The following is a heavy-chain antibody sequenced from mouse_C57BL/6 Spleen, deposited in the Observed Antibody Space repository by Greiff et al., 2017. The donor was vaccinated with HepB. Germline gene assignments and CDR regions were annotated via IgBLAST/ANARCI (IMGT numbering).Heavy chain of an antibody. CDR2: INYDGSST. V-gene: IGHV5-16*01. J-gene: IGHJ2*01. CDR3: AREGDYGNSFDY. Sequence: EVKLVESEGGLVQPGSSMKLSCTASGFTFSDYYMAWVRQVPEKGLEWVANINYDGSSTYYLDSLKSRFIISRDNAKNILYLQMSSLKSEDTATYYCAREGDYGNSFDYWGQGTTLTVSS. CDR1: GFTFSDYY. D-gene: IGHD2-1*01.